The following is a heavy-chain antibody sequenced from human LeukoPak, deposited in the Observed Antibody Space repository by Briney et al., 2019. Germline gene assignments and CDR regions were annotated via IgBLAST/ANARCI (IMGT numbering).Heavy chain of an antibody. CDR2: IIPIFDTP. D-gene: IGHD3-22*01. J-gene: IGHJ3*02. CDR1: GGTFSNYA. Sequence: ASVTVSCKTSGGTFSNYAISWVRQAPGQGLEWMGVIIPIFDTPNYAQKWQGRVTITTDESTSTAYMELRSLRSEDTAVYYCASQLFHLDSSGYSLDALDIWGQGTVVTVSS. V-gene: IGHV1-69*05. CDR3: ASQLFHLDSSGYSLDALDI.